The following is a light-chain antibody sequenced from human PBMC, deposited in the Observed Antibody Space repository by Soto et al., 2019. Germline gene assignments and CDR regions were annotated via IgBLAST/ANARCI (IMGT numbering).Light chain of an antibody. J-gene: IGLJ1*01. V-gene: IGLV2-14*01. CDR3: SSYTNINTRACV. CDR1: SGDIGNYNR. Sequence: QSALTQPASVSGSPGQSITISCTGTSGDIGNYNRVSWYQQHQGKAPKLIVYEVTDRPSGVSNRFSGSKSGNKASLTISGLQAENEAEYYCSSYTNINTRACVFGTGTKVTVL. CDR2: EVT.